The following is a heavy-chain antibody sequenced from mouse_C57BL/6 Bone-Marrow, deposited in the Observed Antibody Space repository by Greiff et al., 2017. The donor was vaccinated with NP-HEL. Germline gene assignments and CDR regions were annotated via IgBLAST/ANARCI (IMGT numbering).Heavy chain of an antibody. Sequence: ESGAELVRPGTSVKVSCKASGYAFTNYLIEWVKQRPGQGLEWIGVINPGSGGTNYNEKFKGKATLTADKSSSPAYMQLSSLTSEDSAVYFCARGGIYYDYAWFAYWGQGTLVTVSA. J-gene: IGHJ3*01. V-gene: IGHV1-54*01. CDR3: ARGGIYYDYAWFAY. D-gene: IGHD2-4*01. CDR1: GYAFTNYL. CDR2: INPGSGGT.